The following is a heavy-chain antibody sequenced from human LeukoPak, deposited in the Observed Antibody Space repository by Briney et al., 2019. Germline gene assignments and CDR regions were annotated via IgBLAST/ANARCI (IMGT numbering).Heavy chain of an antibody. Sequence: PSETLSLTCTVSGGSISSSHWWGWVRQPPGKGLEWVGEIHHSGSTNSNPSPKSRVTISVDKSKNQFSLRLNSVTAADTAVYYCAREDTRLDFFDYWGQGTLVTVSS. V-gene: IGHV4-4*02. D-gene: IGHD6-19*01. J-gene: IGHJ4*02. CDR2: IHHSGST. CDR3: AREDTRLDFFDY. CDR1: GGSISSSHW.